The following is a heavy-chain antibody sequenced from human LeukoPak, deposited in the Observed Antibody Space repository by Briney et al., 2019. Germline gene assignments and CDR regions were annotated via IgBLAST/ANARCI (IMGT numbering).Heavy chain of an antibody. J-gene: IGHJ5*02. Sequence: PGGSLRLSCAASGFTFSSYAMSWVRQAPGKGLEWIGSIYYSGSTYYNPSLKSRVTISVDTSKNQFSLKLSSVTAADTAVYYCAREEIRSWFDPWGQGTLVTVSS. CDR3: AREEIRSWFDP. CDR2: IYYSGST. CDR1: GFTFSSYA. D-gene: IGHD5-24*01. V-gene: IGHV4-39*07.